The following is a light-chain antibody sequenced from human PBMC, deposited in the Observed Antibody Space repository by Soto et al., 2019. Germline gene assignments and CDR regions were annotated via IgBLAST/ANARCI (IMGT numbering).Light chain of an antibody. CDR3: QSYDSGLYVV. Sequence: QSVLTQPPSVSGAPWQRVTISCTGSSSNFGSSYDVHWYRQLPGTAPKLLIYGNNNRPSGVPDRFSGSKSGTSASLAITGLQAEDEADYYCQSYDSGLYVVFGGGTKLTVL. CDR1: SSNFGSSYD. V-gene: IGLV1-40*01. CDR2: GNN. J-gene: IGLJ2*01.